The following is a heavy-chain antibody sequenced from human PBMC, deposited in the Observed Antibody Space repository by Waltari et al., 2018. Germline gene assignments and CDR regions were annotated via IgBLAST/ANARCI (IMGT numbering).Heavy chain of an antibody. CDR3: AKGPPKGAPLDY. CDR2: ISSSSSYR. V-gene: IGHV3-21*04. J-gene: IGHJ4*02. CDR1: GFTFSRYS. Sequence: VQLVQSGAEVKKPGSSVKVSCKASGFTFSRYSMNWVRQAPGKGREWVSSISSSSSYRYYADSVKGRFTISRDNAKNTLYLQMNSLRAEDTAVYYCAKGPPKGAPLDYWGQGTLVTVSS.